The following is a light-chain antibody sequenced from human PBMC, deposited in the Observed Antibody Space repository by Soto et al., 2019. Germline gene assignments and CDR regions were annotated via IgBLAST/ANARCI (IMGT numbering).Light chain of an antibody. J-gene: IGKJ1*01. V-gene: IGKV3-11*01. Sequence: EIVLTQSPATLSLSPGERATLSCRASQSVSSYLAWYQQKPGQAPRLLIYDASNRATGIPARFSGSGSGTDFTLTISRLEPEDFAVYYCQQRSNWPTVGQGTKVDIK. CDR3: QQRSNWPT. CDR2: DAS. CDR1: QSVSSY.